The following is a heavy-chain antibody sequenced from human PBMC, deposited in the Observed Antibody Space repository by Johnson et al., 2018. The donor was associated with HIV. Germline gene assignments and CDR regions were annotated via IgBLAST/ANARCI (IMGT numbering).Heavy chain of an antibody. Sequence: QVQLVESGGGVVQPGRSLRLSCAASGFTFSSYAMHWVRQAPGKGLEWVAVISYDGSNKYYADSVKGRFTISKDNYKNTLYLQMNSLRAEDTAVYYCAETPGIAAAGTGYAFDIWGQGTMVTVSS. V-gene: IGHV3-30*04. CDR1: GFTFSSYA. CDR2: ISYDGSNK. CDR3: AETPGIAAAGTGYAFDI. J-gene: IGHJ3*02. D-gene: IGHD6-13*01.